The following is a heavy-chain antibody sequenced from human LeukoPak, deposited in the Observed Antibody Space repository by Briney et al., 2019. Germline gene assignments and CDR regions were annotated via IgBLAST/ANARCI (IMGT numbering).Heavy chain of an antibody. CDR2: IFYSGMN. V-gene: IGHV4-59*01. D-gene: IGHD3-16*01. CDR3: ARVNGRGSWLDY. J-gene: IGHJ4*02. Sequence: PSGTLSHTRTVPLGSLCANFWSSMRQPPGKGVEWIGHIFYSGMNNYNPSLRSLATMSVDTSKNQFSLKLSSVTAADTAVYYGARVNGRGSWLDYWGQGTLVTVSS. CDR1: LGSLCANF.